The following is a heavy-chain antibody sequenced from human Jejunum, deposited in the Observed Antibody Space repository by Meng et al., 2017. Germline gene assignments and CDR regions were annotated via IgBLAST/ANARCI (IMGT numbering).Heavy chain of an antibody. CDR2: ISGCGGTT. CDR1: GFTFSTYA. V-gene: IGHV3-23*01. CDR3: ARSNGYPNSWYHD. J-gene: IGHJ5*02. D-gene: IGHD2-2*03. Sequence: GESLKISCVASGFTFSTYAMSWVRQAPGKGLEWVSGISGCGGTTYYADSVKGRFTISRDNSKNTLSLQMNTLTAEDTAVYYCARSNGYPNSWYHDWGQGTLVTVSS.